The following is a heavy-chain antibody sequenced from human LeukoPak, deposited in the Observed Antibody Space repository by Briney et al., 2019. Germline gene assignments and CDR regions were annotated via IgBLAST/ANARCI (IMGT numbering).Heavy chain of an antibody. J-gene: IGHJ4*02. CDR2: ISSSSSYI. D-gene: IGHD3-16*01. Sequence: PGGSLRLSCAASGFTFSSYAMSWVRQAPGKGLEWVSSISSSSSYIYYADSVKGRFTISRDNAKNSLYLQMNSLRAEDTAVYYCARFKEGYVDYWGQGTLVTVSS. CDR1: GFTFSSYA. V-gene: IGHV3-21*01. CDR3: ARFKEGYVDY.